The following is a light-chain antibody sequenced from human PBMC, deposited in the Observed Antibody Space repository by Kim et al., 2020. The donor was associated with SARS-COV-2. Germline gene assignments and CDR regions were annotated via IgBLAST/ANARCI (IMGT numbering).Light chain of an antibody. CDR2: GDH. CDR3: QSYDDKKWV. J-gene: IGLJ2*01. Sequence: GRTVTITCTRSGVNIASDFVQWFQQRSGRSPMTVIYGDHHRPSGVPDRFSGSVDSSAASSSLPISRPRTEDASYCYSQSYDDKKWVFGGGTQLTVL. CDR1: GVNIASDF. V-gene: IGLV6-57*01.